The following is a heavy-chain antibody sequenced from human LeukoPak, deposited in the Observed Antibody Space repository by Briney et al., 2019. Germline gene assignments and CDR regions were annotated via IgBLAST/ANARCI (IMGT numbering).Heavy chain of an antibody. Sequence: GGSLRLSCAASGFTFSSYSMNWVRQAPGKGVKWVSSISSSSSYIYYADSVKGRFTISRDNAKNSLYLQMNSLRAEDTAVYYCARSDYDFWSGYYTYWGQGTLVTVSS. CDR3: ARSDYDFWSGYYTY. V-gene: IGHV3-21*01. D-gene: IGHD3-3*01. J-gene: IGHJ4*02. CDR1: GFTFSSYS. CDR2: ISSSSSYI.